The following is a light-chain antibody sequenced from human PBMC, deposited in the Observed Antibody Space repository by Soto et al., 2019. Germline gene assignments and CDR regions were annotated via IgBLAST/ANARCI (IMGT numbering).Light chain of an antibody. CDR2: DAS. V-gene: IGKV1-5*01. CDR3: QQGYTSAIT. J-gene: IGKJ5*01. CDR1: QNINAW. Sequence: DIHMTQSPSSLSVSVGDRVTIPCRTSQNINAWLAWYQQRPGQAPKLLIYDASTVQSGVPSRFSGSGSGTEFTLTISSLQPDDSATYYCQQGYTSAITLGQGTRLEIK.